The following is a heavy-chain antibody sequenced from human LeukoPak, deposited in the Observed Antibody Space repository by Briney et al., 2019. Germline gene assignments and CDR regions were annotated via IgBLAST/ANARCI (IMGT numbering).Heavy chain of an antibody. CDR3: ARDRYFQY. Sequence: GSLRLSCAASGFTFSSSWMSWVRQAPGKGLEWVANIKEDGSEKHYVDSVKGRFTISRENAKNSLHLQMNSLRAEDTAVYYCARDRYFQYWGQGTLVTVSS. V-gene: IGHV3-7*01. D-gene: IGHD1-14*01. J-gene: IGHJ1*01. CDR2: IKEDGSEK. CDR1: GFTFSSSW.